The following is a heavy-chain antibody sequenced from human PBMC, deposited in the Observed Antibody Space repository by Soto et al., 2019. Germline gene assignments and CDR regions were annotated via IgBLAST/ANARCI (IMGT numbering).Heavy chain of an antibody. CDR1: GFTFSSYA. J-gene: IGHJ6*03. V-gene: IGHV3-23*01. D-gene: IGHD6-6*01. CDR3: AKKGISSSGLGYCYYYMDV. CDR2: ISGSGGST. Sequence: GGSLRLSCAASGFTFSSYAMSWVRQAPGKGLEWVSAISGSGGSTYYADSVKGRFTISRDNSKNTLYLQMNILRAEDTAVYFCAKKGISSSGLGYCYYYMDVWGKGTTVTVSS.